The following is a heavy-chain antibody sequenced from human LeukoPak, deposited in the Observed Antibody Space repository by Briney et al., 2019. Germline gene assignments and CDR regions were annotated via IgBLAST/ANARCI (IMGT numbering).Heavy chain of an antibody. D-gene: IGHD3-3*01. J-gene: IGHJ3*02. CDR1: GYTFTGYY. V-gene: IGHV1-2*02. CDR2: INPNSGGT. Sequence: ASVKVSCKASGYTFTGYYMHWVRQAPGQGLEWMGWINPNSGGTNYAQKLRGRVTMTRDTSISTAYMELSRLRSDDTAVYYCARPEYDFWSGYYSAFDIWGQGTMVTVSS. CDR3: ARPEYDFWSGYYSAFDI.